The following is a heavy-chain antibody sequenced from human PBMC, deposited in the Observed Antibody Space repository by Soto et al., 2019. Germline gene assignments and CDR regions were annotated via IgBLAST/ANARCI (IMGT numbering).Heavy chain of an antibody. D-gene: IGHD3-16*01. CDR1: GFRFDEYN. V-gene: IGHV3-43*01. CDR3: ARETLSYGSALDV. Sequence: PGGSLRLSCAASGFRFDEYNMHWVRQAPGKGLEWLSLITWNGANTYYADSVKDRFTISRDGTTKSVSLQMTSLKREDTGLYYCARETLSYGSALDVWGQGXTVTVYS. J-gene: IGHJ6*02. CDR2: ITWNGANT.